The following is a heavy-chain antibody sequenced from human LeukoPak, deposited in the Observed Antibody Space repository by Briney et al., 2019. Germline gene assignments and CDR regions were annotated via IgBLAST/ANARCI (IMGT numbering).Heavy chain of an antibody. CDR1: GGSFSGYY. CDR2: INHSGST. D-gene: IGHD2-8*01. CDR3: ATENGFNDY. Sequence: SETLSLTCAVYGGSFSGYYWSWIRPPPGKGLEWIGEINHSGSTNYNPSLKSRVTISLDTSKNQFSLKLSSVTAADTAVYYCATENGFNDYWGQGTLVTVSS. J-gene: IGHJ4*02. V-gene: IGHV4-34*01.